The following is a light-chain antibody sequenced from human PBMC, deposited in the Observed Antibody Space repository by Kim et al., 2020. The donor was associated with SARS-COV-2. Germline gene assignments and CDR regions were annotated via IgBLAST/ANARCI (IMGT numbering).Light chain of an antibody. Sequence: DIQMTQSPSTLSASVGDRITITCRASQSVNRWLAWYHQKPGKAPNLLIYGASNLESGVPSRFIGSGSGTEFTLTVSSLQPDDFATYYCQQYITYPWTFGQGTKVDIK. CDR3: QQYITYPWT. CDR1: QSVNRW. CDR2: GAS. V-gene: IGKV1-5*03. J-gene: IGKJ1*01.